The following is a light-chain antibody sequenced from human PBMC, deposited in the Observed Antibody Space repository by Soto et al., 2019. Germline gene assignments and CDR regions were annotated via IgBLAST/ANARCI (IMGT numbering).Light chain of an antibody. Sequence: DIQMTQSPSSLSASVGDRVTITCRASQSIANYLNWYQQKPGKAPELLIYAASSLQSGVSSRFSGSGSGTDFTLTISSLQPEDFATYYCQESFSTPFTFGPGTKVDIK. V-gene: IGKV1-39*01. CDR2: AAS. J-gene: IGKJ3*01. CDR3: QESFSTPFT. CDR1: QSIANY.